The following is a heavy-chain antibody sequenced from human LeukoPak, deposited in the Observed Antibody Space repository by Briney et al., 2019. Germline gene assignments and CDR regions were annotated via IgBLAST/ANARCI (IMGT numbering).Heavy chain of an antibody. CDR1: GGSISSYY. CDR2: IYYSGST. CDR3: VRHPWRMGSRDYNFDY. Sequence: SETLSLACTVSGGSISSYYWSWIRQPPGKGLEWIGHIYYSGSTNYNPSLKSRVTMSVDTSKNQFSLKMTSVTAADTAVYYCVRHPWRMGSRDYNFDYWGQGTLVTVSS. D-gene: IGHD3-16*01. V-gene: IGHV4-59*08. J-gene: IGHJ4*02.